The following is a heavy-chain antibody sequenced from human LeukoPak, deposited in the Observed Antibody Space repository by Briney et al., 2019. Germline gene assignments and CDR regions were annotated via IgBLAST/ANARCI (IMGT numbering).Heavy chain of an antibody. V-gene: IGHV4-59*01. CDR2: IYYSGST. Sequence: PSETLSLTCTVSGGSISSYYWSWIRQPPGKGLEWIGYIYYSGSTNYNPSLKSRVTISVDTSKNQFSLKLSSVTAADTAVYYCARITGSFNAFDIWGQGTMVTVSS. CDR3: ARITGSFNAFDI. J-gene: IGHJ3*02. CDR1: GGSISSYY. D-gene: IGHD1-14*01.